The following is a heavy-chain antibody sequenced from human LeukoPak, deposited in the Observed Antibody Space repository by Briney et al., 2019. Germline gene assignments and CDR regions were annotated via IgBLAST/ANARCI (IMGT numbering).Heavy chain of an antibody. CDR1: GGSISSSSYY. J-gene: IGHJ6*03. Sequence: SVTLSLTCTVSGGSISSSSYYWGWIRQPPGKGLEWIGSIYYSGSTYYNPSLKSRVTISVDTSKNQFSLKLSSVTAADTAVYYCAREYSSSGYYMDVWGKGTTVTVSS. V-gene: IGHV4-39*07. CDR3: AREYSSSGYYMDV. D-gene: IGHD6-6*01. CDR2: IYYSGST.